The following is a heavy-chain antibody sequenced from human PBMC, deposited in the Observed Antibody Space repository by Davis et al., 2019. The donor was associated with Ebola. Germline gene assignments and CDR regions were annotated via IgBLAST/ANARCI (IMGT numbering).Heavy chain of an antibody. V-gene: IGHV4-39*07. Sequence: SETLSLTCTVSGGSISSGGYYWSWIRQHPGKGLEWIGSFYYSGSTYFSPSLKSRVTISADASKNEFSLTLSSVTTADTAVYYCARRWNPYWYFDLWGRGTLVTVSS. CDR3: ARRWNPYWYFDL. D-gene: IGHD1-1*01. CDR1: GGSISSGGYY. CDR2: FYYSGST. J-gene: IGHJ2*01.